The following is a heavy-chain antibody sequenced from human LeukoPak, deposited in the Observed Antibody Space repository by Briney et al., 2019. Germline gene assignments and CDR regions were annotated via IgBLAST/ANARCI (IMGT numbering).Heavy chain of an antibody. Sequence: GASVKVSCKASGYTFTGYYMHWVRQAPGQGLEWMGWINPNSGGTNYAQKFQGRVTMTRDTSISTAYMELSRLRSDDTAVYYCAGESIPATLYYYYYYYMDVWGKGTTVTVSS. J-gene: IGHJ6*03. CDR2: INPNSGGT. D-gene: IGHD2-2*01. V-gene: IGHV1-2*02. CDR3: AGESIPATLYYYYYYYMDV. CDR1: GYTFTGYY.